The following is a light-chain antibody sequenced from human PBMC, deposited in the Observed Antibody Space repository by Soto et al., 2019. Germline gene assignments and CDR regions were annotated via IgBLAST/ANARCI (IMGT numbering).Light chain of an antibody. V-gene: IGKV3-20*01. Sequence: IVLTHSPATLAFYPGEIARLSFSASQSVSSYLAWYQQKPGQAPRLLIYGASSRATGIPDRFSGSGSGTDFTLSISRLEPEDFAVYYCQQYSSLWTFGQGTKVDIK. J-gene: IGKJ1*01. CDR1: QSVSSY. CDR3: QQYSSLWT. CDR2: GAS.